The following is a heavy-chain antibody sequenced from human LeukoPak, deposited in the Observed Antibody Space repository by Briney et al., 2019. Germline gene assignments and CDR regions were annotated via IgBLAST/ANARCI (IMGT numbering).Heavy chain of an antibody. D-gene: IGHD2-2*02. V-gene: IGHV3-23*01. CDR2: ISGSGGST. CDR1: GFTFSSYA. J-gene: IGHJ6*02. Sequence: TGGSLRLSCAASGFTFSSYAMSWVRQAPGKGLEWVSAISGSGGSTYYADSVKGRFTISRDNSKNTLYLQMNSLRAEDTAVYYCASPILGYCSSTSCYSTPIAYYYYGMDVWGQGTTVTVSS. CDR3: ASPILGYCSSTSCYSTPIAYYYYGMDV.